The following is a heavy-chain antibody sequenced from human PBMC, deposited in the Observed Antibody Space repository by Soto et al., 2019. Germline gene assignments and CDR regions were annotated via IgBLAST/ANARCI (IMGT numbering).Heavy chain of an antibody. CDR3: ANLNIAVAGTGAFDI. J-gene: IGHJ3*02. Sequence: LRLSCAASGFTFSSYGMHWVRQAPGKGLEWVAVISYDGSNKYYADSVKGRFTISRDNSKNTLYLQMNSLRAEDTAVYYCANLNIAVAGTGAFDIWGQGTMVTVSS. CDR2: ISYDGSNK. V-gene: IGHV3-30*18. D-gene: IGHD6-19*01. CDR1: GFTFSSYG.